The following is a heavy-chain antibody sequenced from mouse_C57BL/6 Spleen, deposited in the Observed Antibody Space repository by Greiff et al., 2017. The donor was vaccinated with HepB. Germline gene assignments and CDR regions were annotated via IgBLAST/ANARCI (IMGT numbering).Heavy chain of an antibody. V-gene: IGHV1-52*01. CDR1: GYTFTSYW. J-gene: IGHJ1*03. CDR3: AREGITEGYFDV. CDR2: IDPSDSET. D-gene: IGHD2-4*01. Sequence: QVQLQQPGAELVRPGSSVKLSCKASGYTFTSYWMHWVKQRPIQGLEWIGNIDPSDSETHYNQKFKDKATLTVDKSSSTAYMQLSSLTSEDSAVYYGAREGITEGYFDVWGTGTTVTVSS.